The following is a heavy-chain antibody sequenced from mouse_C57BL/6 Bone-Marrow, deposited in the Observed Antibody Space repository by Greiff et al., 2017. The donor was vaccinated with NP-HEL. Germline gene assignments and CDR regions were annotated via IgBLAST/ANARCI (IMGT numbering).Heavy chain of an antibody. CDR2: INPSSGYT. CDR1: GYTFTSYW. V-gene: IGHV1-7*01. J-gene: IGHJ4*01. CDR3: ARRRKQDYYAMDY. Sequence: VKLLESGAELAKPGASVKLSCKASGYTFTSYWMHWVKQRPGQGLEWIGYINPSSGYTKYNQKFKDKATLTADKSSSTAYMQLSSLTYEDSAVYYCARRRKQDYYAMDYWGQGTSVTVSS.